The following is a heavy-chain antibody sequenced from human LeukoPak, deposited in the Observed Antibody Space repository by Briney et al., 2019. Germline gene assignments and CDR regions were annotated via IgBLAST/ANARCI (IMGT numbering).Heavy chain of an antibody. CDR2: INEDGSYK. CDR3: ARDATRGGDNDY. J-gene: IGHJ4*02. V-gene: IGHV3-7*01. D-gene: IGHD2-21*02. Sequence: PGGSLRLSCAASGFTFSSYWMSWARQAPGKGLEWVANINEDGSYKYHADSVKGRLTISRDNAKNSLYLQMNSLRAEDTAVYYCARDATRGGDNDYWGQGTRVIVSS. CDR1: GFTFSSYW.